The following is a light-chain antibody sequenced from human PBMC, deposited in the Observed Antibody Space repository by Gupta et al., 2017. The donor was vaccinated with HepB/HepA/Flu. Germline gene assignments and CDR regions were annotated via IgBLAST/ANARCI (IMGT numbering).Light chain of an antibody. CDR1: SSNIGNNY. CDR3: GTQDSSLSAVV. Sequence: QSVLTQPPSVSAAPGQKVTISCTGSSSNIGNNYASWYQQLPATAPNLLIYENNKRPSGIPDRFSGSNSGTSATLSITGLQTGDDADYYCGTQDSSLSAVVFGGGTKLTVL. CDR2: ENN. V-gene: IGLV1-51*02. J-gene: IGLJ2*01.